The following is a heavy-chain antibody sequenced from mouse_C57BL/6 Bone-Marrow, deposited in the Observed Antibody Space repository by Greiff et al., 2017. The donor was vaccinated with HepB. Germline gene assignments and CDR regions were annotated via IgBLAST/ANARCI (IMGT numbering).Heavy chain of an antibody. CDR1: GFTFSSYG. CDR2: ISSGGSYT. CDR3: ARDSLYYFDY. V-gene: IGHV5-6*02. Sequence: EVKLEESGGDLVKPGGSLKLSCAASGFTFSSYGMSWVRQTPDKRLEWVATISSGGSYTYYPDSVKGRFTISRDNAKNTLYLQMSSLKSEDTAMYYCARDSLYYFDYWGQGTTLTVSS. J-gene: IGHJ2*01.